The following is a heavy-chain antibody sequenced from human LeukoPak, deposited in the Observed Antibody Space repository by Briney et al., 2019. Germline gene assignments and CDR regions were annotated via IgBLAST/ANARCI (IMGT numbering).Heavy chain of an antibody. D-gene: IGHD3-10*01. V-gene: IGHV4-59*01. J-gene: IGHJ4*02. Sequence: PSETLSLTCTVSGGSISSYYWSWIRQPPGKGLEWIGYIFYNGNTNYNPSLKSRVSISVDTSKDQFSLKLSSVTAADTAVYYCAREFYGSGPFEYWGQGTLVTVSS. CDR3: AREFYGSGPFEY. CDR1: GGSISSYY. CDR2: IFYNGNT.